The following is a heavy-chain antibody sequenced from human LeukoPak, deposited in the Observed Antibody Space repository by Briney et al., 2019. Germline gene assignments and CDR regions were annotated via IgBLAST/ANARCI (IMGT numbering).Heavy chain of an antibody. CDR3: AKDKAGTIVWYGRWAIGLFDY. D-gene: IGHD6-13*01. V-gene: IGHV3-43*02. J-gene: IGHJ4*02. CDR1: GFNFDAYA. Sequence: GGALRLSCAASGFNFDAYAMHWVRQAPGKGLQWISLISADGGSTYYADSVKGRFTISRDNSKNSLYLQMNSLTTEDTAFYYCAKDKAGTIVWYGRWAIGLFDYWGQGTLLTVSS. CDR2: ISADGGST.